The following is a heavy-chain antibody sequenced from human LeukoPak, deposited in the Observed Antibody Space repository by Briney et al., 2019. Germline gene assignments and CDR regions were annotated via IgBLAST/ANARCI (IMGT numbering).Heavy chain of an antibody. CDR2: ISSSASTI. CDR1: GFTFSSYE. J-gene: IGHJ5*02. V-gene: IGHV3-48*03. Sequence: GGSLRLSCAASGFTFSSYEMNWVRQAPGKGLEWVSYISSSASTIYYADSVKGRFTISRDNAKDSLYLQMNSLRAEDTAVYYCARVLSGDSRTFDPWGQGTLVTVSS. D-gene: IGHD3-22*01. CDR3: ARVLSGDSRTFDP.